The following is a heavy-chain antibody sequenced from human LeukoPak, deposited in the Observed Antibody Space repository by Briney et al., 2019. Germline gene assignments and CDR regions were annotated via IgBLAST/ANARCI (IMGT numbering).Heavy chain of an antibody. CDR2: INHSGST. D-gene: IGHD5-12*01. V-gene: IGHV4-39*07. CDR3: ARESLDIEPPSIDGMDV. CDR1: GGSISSGGYY. J-gene: IGHJ6*02. Sequence: SETLSLTCTVSGGSISSGGYYWSWIRQHPGKGLEWIGEINHSGSTNYNPSLKSRVTISVDTSKNQFSLKLSSVTAADTAVYYCARESLDIEPPSIDGMDVWGQGTTVTVSS.